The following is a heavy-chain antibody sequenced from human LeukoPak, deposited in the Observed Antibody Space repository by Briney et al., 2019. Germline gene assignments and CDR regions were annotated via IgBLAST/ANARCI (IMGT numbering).Heavy chain of an antibody. CDR3: ARTDDYYYMDV. D-gene: IGHD3-16*01. J-gene: IGHJ6*03. Sequence: SETLSLTCTVSGASITSYYWSWIRQSPGKGMEWIGYSYYTGGVNYNPSLKSRVTISVDTSKNQFSLKLSSVTAADTAVYYCARTDDYYYMDVWGKGTTVTVSS. V-gene: IGHV4-59*12. CDR1: GASITSYY. CDR2: SYYTGGV.